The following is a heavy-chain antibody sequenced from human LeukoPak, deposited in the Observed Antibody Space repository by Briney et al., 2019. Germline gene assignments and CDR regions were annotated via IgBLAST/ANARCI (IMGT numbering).Heavy chain of an antibody. V-gene: IGHV3-66*01. J-gene: IGHJ4*02. D-gene: IGHD4-17*01. CDR2: IYSGGST. CDR1: GFTVSSNY. Sequence: PGGSLRVSCAASGFTVSSNYMSWVRQAPGKGLEWVSVIYSGGSTYYADSVKGRFTISRDNSKNTLYLQMNSLRAEDTAVYYCASTFYGDSPPYWGQGALVTVSS. CDR3: ASTFYGDSPPY.